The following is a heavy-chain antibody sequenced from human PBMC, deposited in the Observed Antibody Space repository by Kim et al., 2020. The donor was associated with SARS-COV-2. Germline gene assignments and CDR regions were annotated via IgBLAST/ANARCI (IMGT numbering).Heavy chain of an antibody. J-gene: IGHJ5*02. Sequence: SETLSLTCTVSGGSISSSSYYWGWIRQPPGKGLEWIGSIYYSGSTYYNPSLKSRVTISVDTSKNQFSLKLSSVTAADTAVYYCARHEVGFGESWFDPWGQGTLVTVSS. CDR2: IYYSGST. CDR1: GGSISSSSYY. V-gene: IGHV4-39*01. CDR3: ARHEVGFGESWFDP. D-gene: IGHD3-10*01.